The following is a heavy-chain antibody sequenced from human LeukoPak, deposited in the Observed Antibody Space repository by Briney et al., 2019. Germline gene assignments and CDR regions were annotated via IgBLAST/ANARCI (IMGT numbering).Heavy chain of an antibody. Sequence: SETLSLTCAVYGGSFSGYYWSGIRQPPGKGLEWIGEINHSGSTNYNPSLKSRVTISVDTSKNQFSLKLSSVTAADTAVYYCARGDLGYCSGGRCYGDWFDPWGQGTLVTVSS. D-gene: IGHD2-15*01. V-gene: IGHV4-34*01. CDR3: ARGDLGYCSGGRCYGDWFDP. CDR1: GGSFSGYY. J-gene: IGHJ5*02. CDR2: INHSGST.